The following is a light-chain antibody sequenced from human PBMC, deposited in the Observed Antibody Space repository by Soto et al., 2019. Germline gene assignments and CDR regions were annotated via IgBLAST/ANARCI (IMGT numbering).Light chain of an antibody. J-gene: IGKJ2*01. CDR1: QSVSNNY. CDR2: GSS. CDR3: QQYASSPPYT. Sequence: EVVLTQSPGTLSLSPGERATLSCRASQSVSNNYLAWYQQKPGQSPKLLIFGSSDMATGIPDRFSGSGSGTDFTLAISSLEPEDFAVYDCQQYASSPPYTFGQGTKLEIK. V-gene: IGKV3-20*01.